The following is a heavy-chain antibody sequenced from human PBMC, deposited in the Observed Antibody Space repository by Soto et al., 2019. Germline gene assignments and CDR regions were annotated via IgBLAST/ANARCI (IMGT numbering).Heavy chain of an antibody. CDR2: ISWNSDSI. J-gene: IGHJ6*02. V-gene: IGHV3-9*01. CDR1: GFTFDDYA. CDR3: AKDTGNYYYYGMDV. Sequence: PGGSLRLSCAASGFTFDDYAMHWVRQAPGKGLEWVSGISWNSDSIGYADSVKGRFTISRDNAKNSLYLQMNSLRAEDTALYYCAKDTGNYYYYGMDVWGQGTTVTVSS.